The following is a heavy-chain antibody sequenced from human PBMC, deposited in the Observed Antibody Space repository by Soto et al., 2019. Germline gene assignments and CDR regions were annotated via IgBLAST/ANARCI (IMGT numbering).Heavy chain of an antibody. CDR3: AREGEMPYYYYGLDV. J-gene: IGHJ6*02. CDR1: GYTFTTYG. Sequence: QVQLVQSGAEVRKPGASVKVSCKASGYTFTTYGISWVRQAPGQGLEWMGWISGYNGHTKYAQKFQGRVTMTTDTSPSTGYMDLRSLRSDDTAVYYCAREGEMPYYYYGLDVWGQGTTVTVSS. D-gene: IGHD3-16*01. V-gene: IGHV1-18*01. CDR2: ISGYNGHT.